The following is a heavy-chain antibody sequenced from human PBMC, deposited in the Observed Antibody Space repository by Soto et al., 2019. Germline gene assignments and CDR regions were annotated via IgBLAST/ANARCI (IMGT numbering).Heavy chain of an antibody. J-gene: IGHJ3*02. Sequence: EVQLVESGGGLVQPGGSLRLSCAASGFTFSDHYMDWVRQAPGKGLEWVCRTRNQANSYPTEYAASVKGRFTISRDDLHNSLYLQMNSLQIEDKDVYYCGRLVSDITSWSDEAFDIWGQWTMVTGSS. V-gene: IGHV3-72*01. CDR3: GRLVSDITSWSDEAFDI. CDR1: GFTFSDHY. CDR2: TRNQANSYPT. D-gene: IGHD2-21*01.